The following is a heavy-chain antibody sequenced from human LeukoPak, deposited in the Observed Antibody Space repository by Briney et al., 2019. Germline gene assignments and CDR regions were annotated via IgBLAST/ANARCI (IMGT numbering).Heavy chain of an antibody. CDR3: ARAFQHSGSSGYYVGPVDC. Sequence: MTGGSLRLSCAASGITGYSMHWVRQAPGKGLEWVCSISSSSNYIYCADSVKGRFTISRDNAKNSLLLQVSSLRAEDTAVYYCARAFQHSGSSGYYVGPVDCWGQGTLVTVFS. CDR2: ISSSSNYI. J-gene: IGHJ4*02. CDR1: GITGYS. V-gene: IGHV3-21*01. D-gene: IGHD3-22*01.